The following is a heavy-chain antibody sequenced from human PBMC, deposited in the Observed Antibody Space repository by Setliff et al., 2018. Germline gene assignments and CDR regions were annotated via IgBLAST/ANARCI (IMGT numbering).Heavy chain of an antibody. CDR3: RLWFGELSRDY. CDR2: LSGDGNA. Sequence: PGESLKISCAASGFVFGTYGMHWVRQAPGKGLEWISVLSGDGNAYYAGSVKGRFTISGDTSKNALYLQMNSLRAEDTAVYYCRLWFGELSRDYWGPGTLVTVSS. CDR1: GFVFGTYG. V-gene: IGHV3-NL1*01. J-gene: IGHJ4*02. D-gene: IGHD3-10*01.